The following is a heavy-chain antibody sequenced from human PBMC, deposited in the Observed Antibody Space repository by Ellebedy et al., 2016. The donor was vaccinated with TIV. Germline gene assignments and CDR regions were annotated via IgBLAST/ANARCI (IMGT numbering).Heavy chain of an antibody. J-gene: IGHJ5*02. CDR2: INHSGST. CDR3: ARETYSSSWYAYWFDP. D-gene: IGHD6-13*01. CDR1: GGSFSGYY. Sequence: GSLRLXXAVYGGSFSGYYWSWIRQPPGKGLEWIGEINHSGSTNYNPSLKSRVTISVDTSKNQFSLKLSSVTAADTAVYYCARETYSSSWYAYWFDPWGQGTLVTVSS. V-gene: IGHV4-34*01.